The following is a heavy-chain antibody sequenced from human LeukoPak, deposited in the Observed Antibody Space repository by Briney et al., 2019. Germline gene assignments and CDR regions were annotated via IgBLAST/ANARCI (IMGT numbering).Heavy chain of an antibody. CDR2: IYYSGST. CDR1: GGSISSYY. V-gene: IGHV4-59*01. J-gene: IGHJ6*02. CDR3: ARDGDYGGNSPYYYYGMDV. D-gene: IGHD4-23*01. Sequence: PSETLSLTCTVSGGSISSYYWSWIRQPPGKGREWIGYIYYSGSTNYNPSLKSRVTISVDTSKDQFSLKLSSVTAADTAVYYCARDGDYGGNSPYYYYGMDVWGQGTTVTVSS.